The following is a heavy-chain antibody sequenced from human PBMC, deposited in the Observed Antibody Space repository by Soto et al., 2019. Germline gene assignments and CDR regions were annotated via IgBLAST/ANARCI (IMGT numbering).Heavy chain of an antibody. CDR1: GFTFSNYA. Sequence: EVQLLESGGGLVQPGGSLRLSCAASGFTFSNYAMNWVRQAPGKGLEWVSAISGSGGSTYYAGSVKGRFTISRDNSKNTLYVQMNSLRAEDTAVYYCAIFVVTEGPVYSMDVWGQGTSVTVSS. V-gene: IGHV3-23*01. J-gene: IGHJ6*02. CDR2: ISGSGGST. D-gene: IGHD2-21*02. CDR3: AIFVVTEGPVYSMDV.